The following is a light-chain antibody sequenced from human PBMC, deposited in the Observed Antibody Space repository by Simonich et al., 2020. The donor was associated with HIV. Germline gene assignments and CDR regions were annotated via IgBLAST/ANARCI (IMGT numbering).Light chain of an antibody. CDR3: QQYNSYPWT. CDR1: QSISSW. J-gene: IGKJ1*01. V-gene: IGKV1-5*03. CDR2: KAS. Sequence: DIQMTPSTSTLSASVGDSVIITCRASQSISSWLAWYQQKPGKAPKLLIYKASSLEIGVPSRFSGSGSGTEFTLTISSLQPDDFATYYCQQYNSYPWTFGQGTKVEIK.